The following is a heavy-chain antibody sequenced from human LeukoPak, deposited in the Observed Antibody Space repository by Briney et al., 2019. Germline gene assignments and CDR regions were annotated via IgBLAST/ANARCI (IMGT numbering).Heavy chain of an antibody. J-gene: IGHJ4*02. V-gene: IGHV3-33*06. CDR1: GFTFSSYG. D-gene: IGHD6-13*01. CDR3: AKEGRRYSSSWGRIDY. Sequence: GGSPRLSCAASGFTFSSYGMHWVRQAPGKGLEWVAVIWYDGSNKYYADSVKGRFTISRDNSKNTLYLQMNSLRAEDTAVYYCAKEGRRYSSSWGRIDYWGQGTLVTVSS. CDR2: IWYDGSNK.